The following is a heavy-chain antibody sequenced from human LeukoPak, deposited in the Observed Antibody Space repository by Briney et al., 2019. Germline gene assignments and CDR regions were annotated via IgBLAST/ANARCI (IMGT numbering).Heavy chain of an antibody. Sequence: GGSLRLSCAASGFTFSSYSMNWVRQAPGKGLEWVSSISSSSSYIYYADSVKGRFTISRDNAKNSLYLQMNSLRAEDTAVYYCAKAAVGTVIDCWGQGTLVTVSS. V-gene: IGHV3-21*01. CDR2: ISSSSSYI. J-gene: IGHJ4*02. CDR3: AKAAVGTVIDC. CDR1: GFTFSSYS. D-gene: IGHD6-13*01.